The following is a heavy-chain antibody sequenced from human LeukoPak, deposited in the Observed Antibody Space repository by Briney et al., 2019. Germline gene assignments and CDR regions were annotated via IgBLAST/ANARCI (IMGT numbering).Heavy chain of an antibody. D-gene: IGHD4/OR15-4a*01. V-gene: IGHV3-53*01. Sequence: PGGSLRLSCTVSGFTVSSNSMSWVRQAPGKGLEWVSFIYSGTIHYSDSVKGRFTISRDNSKNTLYLQMNSLRAEDTAVYYCARRAGAYSHPYDYWGQGTWSPSP. CDR3: ARRAGAYSHPYDY. J-gene: IGHJ4*02. CDR2: IYSGTI. CDR1: GFTVSSNS.